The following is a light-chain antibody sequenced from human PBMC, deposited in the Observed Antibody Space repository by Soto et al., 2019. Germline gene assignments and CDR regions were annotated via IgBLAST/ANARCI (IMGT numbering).Light chain of an antibody. CDR2: GTS. CDR1: QSISSLY. J-gene: IGKJ2*01. V-gene: IGKV3-20*01. CDR3: QQYGNSGT. Sequence: EVVLTQSPGTLSLSPGERATLSCRASQSISSLYLGWYQQIPGQTPRLLIYGTSKRATGIADRFSGSGSGTDFTLTISGLEPEDSAVYYCQQYGNSGTFGQGTKLEIK.